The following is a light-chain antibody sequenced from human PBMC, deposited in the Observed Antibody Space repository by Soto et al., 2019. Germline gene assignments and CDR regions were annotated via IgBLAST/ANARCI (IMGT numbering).Light chain of an antibody. CDR2: GNS. J-gene: IGLJ7*01. V-gene: IGLV1-40*01. CDR3: QSHDSSLSGFAV. CDR1: SSNIGAGYD. Sequence: QSVLTQPLSVSGAPGQRVTISCTGSSSNIGAGYDVHWYQQLPGTAPKLLIYGNSNRPSGVPDRFSGSKSGTSASLAITGLQAEDEANYYCQSHDSSLSGFAVFGGGTQLTVL.